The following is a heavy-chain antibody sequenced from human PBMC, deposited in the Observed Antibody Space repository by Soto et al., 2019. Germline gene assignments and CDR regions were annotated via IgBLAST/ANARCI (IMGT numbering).Heavy chain of an antibody. D-gene: IGHD4-17*01. CDR2: IYYSGST. J-gene: IGHJ4*02. Sequence: SATLSLNYIFSGSSISPPYCRWIRQPPGKGLEWIGNIYYSGSTNYNPSLKSRVTISVDTSKRQFSLNLYSMTAADTAVYYCSRVGGYYGDYPKFDYWGQGTRVS. V-gene: IGHV4-59*11. CDR1: GSSISPPY. CDR3: SRVGGYYGDYPKFDY.